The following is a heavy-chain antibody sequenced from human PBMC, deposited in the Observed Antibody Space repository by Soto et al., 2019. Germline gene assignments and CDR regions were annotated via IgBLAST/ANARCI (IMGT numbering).Heavy chain of an antibody. V-gene: IGHV4-31*03. D-gene: IGHD3-10*01. CDR1: GGSISSGGYY. CDR3: ARDLKIRISSLGSYSLEGVYYYYGKDV. CDR2: IYYSGST. J-gene: IGHJ6*02. Sequence: SETLSLTCTVSGGSISSGGYYWSWIRQHPGKGLEWIGYIYYSGSTYYNPSLKSRVTISVDTSKNQFSLKLSSVTAAVTGVYYFARDLKIRISSLGSYSLEGVYYYYGKDVWGQGTTVTV.